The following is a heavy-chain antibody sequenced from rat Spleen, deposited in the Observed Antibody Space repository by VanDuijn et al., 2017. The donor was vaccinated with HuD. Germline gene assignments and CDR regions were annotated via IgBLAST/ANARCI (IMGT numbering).Heavy chain of an antibody. Sequence: VQLKESGPGLVQPSQTLSLTCTVSGFSLTNYDVHWVRQPPGKGLEGMGGIWGDGSSDYNSALKSRLIISRDTSKSKVFLKMNSLQTDDTAIYFCTRSGYYYSSYVPFFDYWGQGVMVTVST. J-gene: IGHJ2*01. CDR1: GFSLTNYD. CDR2: IWGDGSS. V-gene: IGHV2-1*01. CDR3: TRSGYYYSSYVPFFDY. D-gene: IGHD1-2*01.